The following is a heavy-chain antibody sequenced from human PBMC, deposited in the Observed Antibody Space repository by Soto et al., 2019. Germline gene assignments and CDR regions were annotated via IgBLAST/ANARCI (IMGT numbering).Heavy chain of an antibody. CDR2: FDPEDGET. D-gene: IGHD3-10*01. CDR1: GYTLTELS. Sequence: QVQLVQSGAEVKKPGASVKVSCKVSGYTLTELSMHWVRQAPGKGLEWMGGFDPEDGETIYAQKFQGRVTMTVDTSTDTAYMELSSLRSEDTAVYYCATATMVRGVVDYWGQGTLVTVSS. V-gene: IGHV1-24*01. J-gene: IGHJ4*02. CDR3: ATATMVRGVVDY.